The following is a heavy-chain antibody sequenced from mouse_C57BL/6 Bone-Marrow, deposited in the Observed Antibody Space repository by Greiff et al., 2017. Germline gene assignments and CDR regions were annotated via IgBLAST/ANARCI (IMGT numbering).Heavy chain of an antibody. V-gene: IGHV1-61*01. CDR3: ARGVGWYFDY. J-gene: IGHJ2*01. D-gene: IGHD1-1*02. CDR2: IYPSDSET. CDR1: GYTFTSYW. Sequence: VQLQQPGAELVRPGSPVKLSCKASGYTFTSYWMDWVKQRPGQGLEWIGNIYPSDSETHYNQKFKDKATLTVDKSSSTAYMQLSSLTSEDSAVYYCARGVGWYFDYWGQGTTLTVSS.